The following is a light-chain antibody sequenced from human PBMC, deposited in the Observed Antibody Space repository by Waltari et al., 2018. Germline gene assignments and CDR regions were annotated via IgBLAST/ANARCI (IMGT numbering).Light chain of an antibody. J-gene: IGLJ1*01. CDR3: CSFAGRSTWV. V-gene: IGLV2-23*01. CDR2: EAN. CDR1: SSDVGPYNL. Sequence: QSALTQPASVSGSPGQSIAVSCTGTSSDVGPYNLVSWYQQRPGKAPKLIIYEANKRPSGISTRFSGSKSGNTASLTISGLQAEDEADYYCCSFAGRSTWVFGTGTKVIVL.